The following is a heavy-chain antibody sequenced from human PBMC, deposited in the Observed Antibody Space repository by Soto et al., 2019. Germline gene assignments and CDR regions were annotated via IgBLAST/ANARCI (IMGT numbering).Heavy chain of an antibody. D-gene: IGHD2-15*01. V-gene: IGHV3-23*01. CDR3: AKDLWWYVN. CDR2: ISGGGSGA. Sequence: EVQLLESGGGLVQTGGCLRLSWAATGFTFSDHAMTWVCQSPGKGLEWVSGISGGGSGAYYADSVKGRFTISRDNSKNTLFLQMDSLRAEDPAVYYCAKDLWWYVNWGQGTLVTVSS. CDR1: GFTFSDHA. J-gene: IGHJ1*01.